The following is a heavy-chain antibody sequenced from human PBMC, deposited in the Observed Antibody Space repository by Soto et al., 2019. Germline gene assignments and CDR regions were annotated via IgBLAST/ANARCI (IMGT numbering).Heavy chain of an antibody. J-gene: IGHJ5*02. CDR2: ISSGSNYI. CDR1: GFTFSTYT. Sequence: EVQLVEAGGGLVKPGGSLRLSCAASGFTFSTYTMKWVRQTPGKGLEWVSSISSGSNYIYYADSLKGRFTISRDNAKNSLYLQMNSLRAEDTAVYYCARDYGKLNPWGQGTLVTVCS. V-gene: IGHV3-21*01. CDR3: ARDYGKLNP. D-gene: IGHD2-15*01.